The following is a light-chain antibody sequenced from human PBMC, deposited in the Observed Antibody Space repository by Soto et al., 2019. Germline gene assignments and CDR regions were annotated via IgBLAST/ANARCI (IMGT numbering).Light chain of an antibody. Sequence: IVKTQSPATLSVSPGERATLSCRASQNVRSNLSWYQQKPGQAPRLLIYGASTRATGIPARFSGTGSGTEFTLTISRLQSEDFAVYFCQQYNTWPPITFGQGTRLEIK. CDR3: QQYNTWPPIT. V-gene: IGKV3-15*01. CDR1: QNVRSN. J-gene: IGKJ5*01. CDR2: GAS.